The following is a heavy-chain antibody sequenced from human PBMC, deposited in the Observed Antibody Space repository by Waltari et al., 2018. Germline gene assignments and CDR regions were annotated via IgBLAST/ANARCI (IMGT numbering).Heavy chain of an antibody. D-gene: IGHD4-17*01. J-gene: IGHJ6*02. V-gene: IGHV3-23*01. CDR2: ISGSGGST. CDR3: AKAVGDDHYYYYGMDV. Sequence: EVQLLESGGGLVQPRGSLRLSCAASGFTFSSYAMSWVRQAPGKGLEWVSAISGSGGSTYYADSVKGRFTISRDNSKNTLYLQMNSLRAEDTAVYYCAKAVGDDHYYYYGMDVWGQGTTVTVSS. CDR1: GFTFSSYA.